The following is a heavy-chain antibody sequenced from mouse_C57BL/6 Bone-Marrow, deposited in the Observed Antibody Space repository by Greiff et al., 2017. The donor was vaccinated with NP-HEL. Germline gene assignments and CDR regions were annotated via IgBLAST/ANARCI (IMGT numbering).Heavy chain of an antibody. CDR1: GFTFSSYG. V-gene: IGHV5-6*01. CDR2: ISSGGSYA. Sequence: DVQLVESGGDLVKPGGSLKLSCAASGFTFSSYGMSWVRQTPDKRLEWVATISSGGSYAYYPDSVKGRFTISRDNAKNTLYLQMSSLKSEDTAMYYCARGPHYYGSSHWYFDVWGTGTTVTVSS. D-gene: IGHD1-1*01. J-gene: IGHJ1*03. CDR3: ARGPHYYGSSHWYFDV.